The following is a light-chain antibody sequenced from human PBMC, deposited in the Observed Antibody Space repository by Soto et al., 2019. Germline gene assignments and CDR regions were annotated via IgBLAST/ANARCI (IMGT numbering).Light chain of an antibody. CDR3: CSYAGSNTFF. J-gene: IGLJ1*01. CDR1: SSDVGSYNL. CDR2: EGS. V-gene: IGLV2-23*03. Sequence: QSVLTQPASVSGSPGQSITISCTGTSSDVGSYNLVSWYQQHPGKAPKLMIYEGSKRPSGVSNRFSGSKSGNTASLTISGLQAEDEADYYCCSYAGSNTFFFGTGTKLTVL.